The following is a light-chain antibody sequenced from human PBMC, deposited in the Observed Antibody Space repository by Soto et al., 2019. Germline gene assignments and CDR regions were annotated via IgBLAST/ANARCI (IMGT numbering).Light chain of an antibody. Sequence: DIQMTQSPSSLSASVGGRVTITCQASQDISNFLNWYQQKPGKAPKLLIYDASNLETGVPSRFSGSGSGTDFTFTISSLQPEDFATYYCQQYDNPLFTFGPGTKVDIK. J-gene: IGKJ3*01. CDR3: QQYDNPLFT. V-gene: IGKV1-33*01. CDR2: DAS. CDR1: QDISNF.